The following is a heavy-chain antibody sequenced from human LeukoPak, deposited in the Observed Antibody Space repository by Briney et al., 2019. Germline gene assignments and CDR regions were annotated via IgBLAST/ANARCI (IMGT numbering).Heavy chain of an antibody. CDR3: ARDPEPWGTYYGMDV. Sequence: GGSLRLSCAASGFTFSSYAMSWVRQAPGKGLEWVSAISGSGGSTYYADSVKGRFTISRDNSKNTLYLQMNSLRAEDTAVYYCARDPEPWGTYYGMDVWGQGTTVTVSS. D-gene: IGHD3-16*01. V-gene: IGHV3-23*01. CDR2: ISGSGGST. J-gene: IGHJ6*02. CDR1: GFTFSSYA.